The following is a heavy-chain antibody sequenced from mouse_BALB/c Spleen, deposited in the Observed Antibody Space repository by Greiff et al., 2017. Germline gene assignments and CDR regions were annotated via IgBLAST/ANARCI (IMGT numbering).Heavy chain of an antibody. CDR1: GFTFSDYY. J-gene: IGHJ2*01. V-gene: IGHV5-4*02. CDR2: ISDGGSYT. CDR3: ARGNDYGYFDY. Sequence: EVQRVESGGGLVKPGGSLKLSCAASGFTFSDYYMYWVRQTPEKRLEWVATISDGGSYTYYPDSVKGRFTISRDNAKNNLYLQMSSLKSEDTAMYYCARGNDYGYFDYWGQGTTLTVSS. D-gene: IGHD2-4*01.